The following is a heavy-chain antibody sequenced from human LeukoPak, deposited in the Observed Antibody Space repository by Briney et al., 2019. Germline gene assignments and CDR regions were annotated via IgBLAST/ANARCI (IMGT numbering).Heavy chain of an antibody. J-gene: IGHJ4*02. Sequence: GASVKLSCKASGYTFTSYGISWVRHAPGPGLEWMGWISAYNGNTNYAQKLQGRVTMTTDTSTSTAYMELRSLRSDDTAVYYCARDRSIAVAGDFDYWGQGTLVTVSS. CDR1: GYTFTSYG. V-gene: IGHV1-18*01. D-gene: IGHD6-19*01. CDR3: ARDRSIAVAGDFDY. CDR2: ISAYNGNT.